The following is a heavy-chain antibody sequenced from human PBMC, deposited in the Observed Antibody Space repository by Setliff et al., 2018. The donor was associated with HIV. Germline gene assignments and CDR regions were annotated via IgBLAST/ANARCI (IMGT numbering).Heavy chain of an antibody. CDR2: IGTGGDT. D-gene: IGHD3-16*01. CDR3: AREIRTVYTGGHYFYGIDV. Sequence: GGSLRLSCEASGFTFSIYDFHWVRQAAGKGLEWVSAIGTGGDTYYVDSVKGRFTISRENARNSLYLQMNSLRVGDTAVYYCAREIRTVYTGGHYFYGIDVWGQGTAVTVSS. V-gene: IGHV3-13*01. J-gene: IGHJ6*02. CDR1: GFTFSIYD.